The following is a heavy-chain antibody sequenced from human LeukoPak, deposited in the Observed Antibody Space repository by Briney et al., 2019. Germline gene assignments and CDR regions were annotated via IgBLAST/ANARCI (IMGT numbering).Heavy chain of an antibody. CDR3: ARGTRNYDSSGYYWSAEYFQH. Sequence: SETLSLTCTVSGGSISSYYCSWIRQPPGRGPEWIGYIYYSGSTNYNPSLKSRVTISVDTSKNQFSLKLSSVTAADTAVYYCARGTRNYDSSGYYWSAEYFQHWGQGTLVTVSS. D-gene: IGHD3-22*01. CDR1: GGSISSYY. CDR2: IYYSGST. J-gene: IGHJ1*01. V-gene: IGHV4-59*01.